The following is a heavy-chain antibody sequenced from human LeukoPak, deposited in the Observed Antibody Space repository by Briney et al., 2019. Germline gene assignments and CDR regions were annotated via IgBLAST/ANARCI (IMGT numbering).Heavy chain of an antibody. CDR1: GGSISSYY. D-gene: IGHD3-22*01. V-gene: IGHV4-59*01. J-gene: IGHJ4*02. Sequence: SETLSLTCTVSGGSISSYYWSWIRQPPGKGLEWIGYIHYSGSTNYNTSLKSRVTMSVATSKDQFSLKLSSVTAADTAVYYCAGLVGRYSSGLYYYYFDYWGQGTLVTVSS. CDR2: IHYSGST. CDR3: AGLVGRYSSGLYYYYFDY.